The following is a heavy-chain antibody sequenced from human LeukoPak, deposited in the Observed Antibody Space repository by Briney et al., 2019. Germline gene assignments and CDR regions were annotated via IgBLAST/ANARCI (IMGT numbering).Heavy chain of an antibody. V-gene: IGHV4-34*01. J-gene: IGHJ5*02. CDR2: INHSGST. CDR1: GGSFSGYY. CDR3: ARAVIVVAAATQRNWFDP. D-gene: IGHD2-15*01. Sequence: SETLSLTCAVYGGSFSGYYWSWIRQPPGKGLEWVGEINHSGSTNYNPSLKSRVTISVDTSKNQFSLRLSSVTAADTAIYYCARAVIVVAAATQRNWFDPWGQGTLVTVSS.